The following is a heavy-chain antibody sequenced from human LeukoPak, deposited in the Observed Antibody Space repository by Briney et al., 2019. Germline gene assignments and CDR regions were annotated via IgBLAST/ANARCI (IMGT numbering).Heavy chain of an antibody. V-gene: IGHV1-69*02. CDR3: ARSDMSRAAQCYYFDY. J-gene: IGHJ4*02. CDR2: IIPFLGIA. D-gene: IGHD2-15*01. CDR1: GGTFSSCT. Sequence: SVKVSCKASGGTFSSCTISWVRQPPGQGLEWVGRIIPFLGIAKYAQEFQGRGTITAGKSTRTAYNELSSLRSEDTAVYYCARSDMSRAAQCYYFDYWGQGTLVTVSS.